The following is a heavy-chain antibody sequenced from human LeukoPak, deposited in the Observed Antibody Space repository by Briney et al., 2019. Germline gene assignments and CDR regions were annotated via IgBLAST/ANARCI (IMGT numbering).Heavy chain of an antibody. CDR2: ISSRGSTK. V-gene: IGHV3-11*01. CDR1: GFTFSDYY. J-gene: IGHJ4*02. CDR3: ARRTGYVYDSSGYWDY. D-gene: IGHD3-22*01. Sequence: GGSLSLSCAVSGFTFSDYYMSWIRHAPGRGLVWGSYISSRGSTKYYAHSLKGRFTISRDNAKHSLYLQMNGLRAEDTAVYYCARRTGYVYDSSGYWDYGGQETLVTVSS.